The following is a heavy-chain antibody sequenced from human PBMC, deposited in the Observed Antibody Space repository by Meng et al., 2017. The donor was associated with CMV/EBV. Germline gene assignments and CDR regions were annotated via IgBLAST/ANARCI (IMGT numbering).Heavy chain of an antibody. CDR1: GGTFSSYT. CDR3: ARDLTGTSHPDLGFDY. D-gene: IGHD1-7*01. CDR2: IIPILGIA. V-gene: IGHV1-69*04. Sequence: SVKVSCKASGGTFSSYTISWVRQAPGQGLEWMGRIIPILGIANYAQKFQGRVTITADKSTSTAYMELSSLRSEDTAVYYCARDLTGTSHPDLGFDYWGQGTLVTVSS. J-gene: IGHJ4*02.